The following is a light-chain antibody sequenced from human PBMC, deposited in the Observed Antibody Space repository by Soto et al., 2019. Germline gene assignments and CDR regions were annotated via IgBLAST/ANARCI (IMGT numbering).Light chain of an antibody. V-gene: IGLV2-14*01. J-gene: IGLJ1*01. CDR1: ISDVGGYKY. CDR2: EVT. Sequence: QAVLTQPSSLSGSPGQSITISCTGTISDVGGYKYVSWYQQHPGKAPKLMIYEVTNRPSGVSTRFSGSRSGNTASLTISGLQAEDEADYYCSSSTTSSPIYVLGTGTKVNV. CDR3: SSSTTSSPIYV.